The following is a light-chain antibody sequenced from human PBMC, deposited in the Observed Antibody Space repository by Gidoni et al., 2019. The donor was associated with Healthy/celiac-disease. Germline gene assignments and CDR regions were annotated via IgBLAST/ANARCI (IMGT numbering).Light chain of an antibody. CDR1: SSNIGTNY. Sequence: QSVLPQPPSVSAAPAQNVTISCSGSSSNIGTNYVPWYQQLPGTAPTLLIYDNNKRPSGIPDRFSCSRSGTAATLGITGRQTGDEADYYCGTWESSLSALVFGGGTKLTVL. J-gene: IGLJ3*02. CDR3: GTWESSLSALV. V-gene: IGLV1-51*01. CDR2: DNN.